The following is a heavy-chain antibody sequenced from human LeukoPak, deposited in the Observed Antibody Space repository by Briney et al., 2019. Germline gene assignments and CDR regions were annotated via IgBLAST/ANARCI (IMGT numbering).Heavy chain of an antibody. CDR2: ISAYNGNT. CDR3: ARGDSSGYYYEWFDP. D-gene: IGHD3-22*01. CDR1: GYTFTSYG. J-gene: IGHJ5*02. V-gene: IGHV1-18*01. Sequence: ASVKVSCKASGYTFTSYGISWVRQAPGQGLEWMGWISAYNGNTNYAQKLQGRVTMTTDTSTSPAYMELRSLRSDDTAVYYCARGDSSGYYYEWFDPWGQGTLVTVSS.